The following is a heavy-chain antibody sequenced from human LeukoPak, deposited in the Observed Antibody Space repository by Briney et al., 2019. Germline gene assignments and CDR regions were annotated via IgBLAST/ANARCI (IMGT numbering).Heavy chain of an antibody. J-gene: IGHJ4*02. D-gene: IGHD3-3*01. CDR3: ARDMGYYDFWSGFDY. Sequence: PGRSLRLSCAASGFTFSSYAIHWVRQAPGKGLEWVTIISYDGSNKYYADSVKGRFTISRDNSKNTVYLQMNSLRAEDTAVYYCARDMGYYDFWSGFDYWGQGTLVTVSS. CDR1: GFTFSSYA. CDR2: ISYDGSNK. V-gene: IGHV3-30*04.